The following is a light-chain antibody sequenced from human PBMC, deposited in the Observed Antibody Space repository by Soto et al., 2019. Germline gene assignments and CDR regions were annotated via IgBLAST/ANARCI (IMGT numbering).Light chain of an antibody. V-gene: IGLV1-44*01. Sequence: QSVLTQPPSASGTPGQRVTISCSGRSSNIGSNTVNWYQQVPGTAPRLLIFGDNQRPSGVPDRFSGSKSGTSASLAISGLQSQDEAEYFCAAWDDTLSGSFVFGTGTKVTAL. CDR2: GDN. CDR1: SSNIGSNT. CDR3: AAWDDTLSGSFV. J-gene: IGLJ1*01.